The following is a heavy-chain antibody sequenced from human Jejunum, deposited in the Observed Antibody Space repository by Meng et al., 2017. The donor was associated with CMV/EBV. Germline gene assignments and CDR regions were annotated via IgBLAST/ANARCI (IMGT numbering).Heavy chain of an antibody. CDR3: ARDYQLYYYHYYGMDV. CDR1: FTFTDHA. Sequence: FTFTDHAMHWGRQAPGKGLEWVSGITWNGVTIGYADSVKGRFTISRDNAKNSVYLQMNSLRAEDTALYYCARDYQLYYYHYYGMDVWGQGTTVTVSS. V-gene: IGHV3-9*01. J-gene: IGHJ6*02. D-gene: IGHD2-2*01. CDR2: ITWNGVTI.